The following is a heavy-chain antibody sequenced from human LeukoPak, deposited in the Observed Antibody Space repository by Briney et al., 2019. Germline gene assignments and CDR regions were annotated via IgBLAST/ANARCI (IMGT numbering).Heavy chain of an antibody. CDR1: GFTFSSYG. V-gene: IGHV3-33*01. Sequence: GGSLRLSCAASGFTFSSYGMHWVRQDPGKGLEWVAVIWYDGSNKYYADSVKGRFTISRDNSKNTLYLQMNSLRAEDTAVYYCARDRDYYDSSGYYYYGMDVWGQGTTVTVSS. J-gene: IGHJ6*02. CDR3: ARDRDYYDSSGYYYYGMDV. CDR2: IWYDGSNK. D-gene: IGHD3-22*01.